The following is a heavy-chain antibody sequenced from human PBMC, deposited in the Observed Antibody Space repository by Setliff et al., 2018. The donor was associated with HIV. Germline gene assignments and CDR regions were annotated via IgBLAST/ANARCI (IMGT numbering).Heavy chain of an antibody. CDR2: ISAYNGNT. Sequence: ASVKVSCKTSGYAFTSYGITWVRQAPGQGLEWMGWISAYNGNTDYAQKFQDRVAMTTDTSTSTAYMELRSLRSDDTALYYCARKYYDILTGYYAADYWGQGTLVTVSS. D-gene: IGHD3-9*01. V-gene: IGHV1-18*01. CDR1: GYAFTSYG. CDR3: ARKYYDILTGYYAADY. J-gene: IGHJ4*02.